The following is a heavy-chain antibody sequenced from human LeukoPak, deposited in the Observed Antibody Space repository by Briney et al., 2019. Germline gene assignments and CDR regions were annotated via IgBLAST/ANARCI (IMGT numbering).Heavy chain of an antibody. CDR3: ARRGRGSYLNSYGMDV. V-gene: IGHV5-51*01. Sequence: GESLQISCKGFGYSFPSYWIGWVRQMPGKGLEWMGIIYPGDSETTYSPSFQGQVTISADKSISTAYLQWGSLKASDTAMYYCARRGRGSYLNSYGMDVWGQGTTVTVSS. CDR1: GYSFPSYW. CDR2: IYPGDSET. J-gene: IGHJ6*02. D-gene: IGHD1-26*01.